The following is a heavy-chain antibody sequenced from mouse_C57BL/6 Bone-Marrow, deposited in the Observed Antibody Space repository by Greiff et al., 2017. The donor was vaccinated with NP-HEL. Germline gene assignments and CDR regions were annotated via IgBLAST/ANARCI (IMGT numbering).Heavy chain of an antibody. J-gene: IGHJ3*01. CDR3: ARGEGYYYGSSYWFAY. CDR1: GYSITSDY. D-gene: IGHD1-1*01. CDR2: ISYSGST. V-gene: IGHV3-8*01. Sequence: EVQLQESGPGLAKPSQTLSLTCSVTGYSITSDYWNWIRKFPGNKLEYMGYISYSGSTYYNPSLESRISITRDTSKNQYYLQLNSVTTEDTATYYCARGEGYYYGSSYWFAYWGQGTLVTVSA.